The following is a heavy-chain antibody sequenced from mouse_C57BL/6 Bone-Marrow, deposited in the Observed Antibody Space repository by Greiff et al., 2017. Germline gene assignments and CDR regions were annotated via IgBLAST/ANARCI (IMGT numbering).Heavy chain of an antibody. CDR1: GYSITSGYY. Sequence: DVKLQESGPGLVKPSQSLSLTCSVTGYSITSGYYWNWIRQFPGNKLEWMGYISYDGSNNYNPSLKNRISITRDTSKNQFFLKLNSVTTEDTATYYCARNCNSNYGDYFDYWGQGTTLTVSS. CDR2: ISYDGSN. D-gene: IGHD2-5*01. V-gene: IGHV3-6*01. CDR3: ARNCNSNYGDYFDY. J-gene: IGHJ2*01.